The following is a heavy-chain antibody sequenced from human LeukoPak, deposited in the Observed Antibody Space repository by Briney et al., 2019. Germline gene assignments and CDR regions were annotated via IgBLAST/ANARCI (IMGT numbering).Heavy chain of an antibody. CDR3: AKLSRAAGDAFDI. CDR1: GFTFSSYG. V-gene: IGHV3-23*01. J-gene: IGHJ4*02. CDR2: ISGSGGST. Sequence: GGSLRLSCAASGFTFSSYGMSWVRQAPGKGLEWVSAISGSGGSTYYADSVKGRFTISRDNSKNTLYLQMNSLRAEDTAVYYCAKLSRAAGDAFDIWGQGTLVTVSS. D-gene: IGHD6-25*01.